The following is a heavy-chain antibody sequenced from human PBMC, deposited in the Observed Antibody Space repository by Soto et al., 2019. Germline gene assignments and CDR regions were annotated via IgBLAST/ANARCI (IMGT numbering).Heavy chain of an antibody. V-gene: IGHV3-7*05. D-gene: IGHD3-3*01. CDR2: IKQDGSEK. CDR1: GFTFSSYW. J-gene: IGHJ6*02. Sequence: EVQLVESGGGLVQPGGSLRLSCAASGFTFSSYWMSWVRQAPGKGREWVANIKQDGSEKYYVDSVKGRFTISRDNAKNSLYLQMNSLRAEDTAVYYCARDWDEAYDFWSCHGNGMDVWGQGTTVTVSS. CDR3: ARDWDEAYDFWSCHGNGMDV.